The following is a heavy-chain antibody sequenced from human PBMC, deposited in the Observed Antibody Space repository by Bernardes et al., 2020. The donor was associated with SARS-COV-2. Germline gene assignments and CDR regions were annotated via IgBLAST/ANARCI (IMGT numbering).Heavy chain of an antibody. D-gene: IGHD5-18*01. CDR1: GFTFSSYE. V-gene: IGHV3-48*03. J-gene: IGHJ4*02. Sequence: GGSLRLSCAASGFTFSSYEMNWVRQAPGKGLEWVSYTSSGGSSGTTIYYADSVKGRFTISRDNAKNSLYLQMNSLRDEDTAVYYCARRGYTYDKFDYWGQGILVTVSS. CDR3: ARRGYTYDKFDY. CDR2: TSSGGSSGTTI.